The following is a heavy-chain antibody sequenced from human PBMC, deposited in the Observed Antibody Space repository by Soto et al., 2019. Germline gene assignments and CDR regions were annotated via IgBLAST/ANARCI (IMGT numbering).Heavy chain of an antibody. CDR3: AKDLQFSGWLSAQTFDY. V-gene: IGHV3-23*01. CDR1: GFTFSSHA. CDR2: ITGSGDST. Sequence: EVQLLESGGGLVQPGGSLRLSCAVSGFTFSSHAMSGVRQAPGKGLECVSSITGSGDSTYYPDSLKGRFTISRDKSKSTLYLQMNSLRAEDTAVYYCAKDLQFSGWLSAQTFDYWGQGTQVTVSS. J-gene: IGHJ4*02. D-gene: IGHD6-19*01.